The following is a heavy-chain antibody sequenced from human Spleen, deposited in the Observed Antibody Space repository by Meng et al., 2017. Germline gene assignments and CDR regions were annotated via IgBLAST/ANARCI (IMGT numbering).Heavy chain of an antibody. J-gene: IGHJ4*02. V-gene: IGHV2-5*02. CDR1: GFSLKSPGVG. CDR2: IYWDDDT. Sequence: QIPLKESGPTLVNPTQPLTLTCHFPGFSLKSPGVGVGWIRQPPGKALEWLALIYWDDDTSLRTSLKSRLTVTKDTSKNQVVLTMANMDPADTATYYCARLYTHLREGNYFDFWGQGTLVTVSS. CDR3: ARLYTHLREGNYFDF. D-gene: IGHD2-2*02.